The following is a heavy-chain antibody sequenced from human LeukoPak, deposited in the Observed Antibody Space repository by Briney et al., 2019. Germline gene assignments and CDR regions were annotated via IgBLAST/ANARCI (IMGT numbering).Heavy chain of an antibody. Sequence: PGGSLRLSCAASGFTFSSYGMSWVRQAPGKGLEWVSAISGSGGSTYYADSVKGRFTISRDNSKNTLYLQMNSLRAEDTAVYYCAKITDRAVAGTEHFDYWGQGTLVTVSS. CDR2: ISGSGGST. D-gene: IGHD6-19*01. CDR3: AKITDRAVAGTEHFDY. V-gene: IGHV3-23*01. CDR1: GFTFSSYG. J-gene: IGHJ4*02.